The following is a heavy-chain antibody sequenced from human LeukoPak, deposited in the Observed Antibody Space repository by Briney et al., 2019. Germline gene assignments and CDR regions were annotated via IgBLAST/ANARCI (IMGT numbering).Heavy chain of an antibody. CDR3: ARDALGYSSWFDP. Sequence: GASVKVSCKASGYTFTSYAMNWVRQAPGQGLEWMGWISAYNGNTNYAQKLQGRVTMTTDTSTSTAYMELRSLRSDDTAVYYCARDALGYSSWFDPWGQGTLVTVSS. D-gene: IGHD6-13*01. J-gene: IGHJ5*02. CDR1: GYTFTSYA. V-gene: IGHV1-18*01. CDR2: ISAYNGNT.